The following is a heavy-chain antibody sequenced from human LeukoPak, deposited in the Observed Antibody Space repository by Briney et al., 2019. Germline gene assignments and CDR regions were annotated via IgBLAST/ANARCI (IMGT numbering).Heavy chain of an antibody. J-gene: IGHJ4*02. CDR2: INHSGTT. Sequence: SETLSLTCSFYGGSFSDFYWTWIRQPPGKGLEWIGEINHSGTTNYNPSLKSRVTISLDTSKNHFSLKLNSVTAADTAVYYCAKVAGDHLWGSYRPPDYWGQGTLVTVSS. CDR1: GGSFSDFY. D-gene: IGHD3-16*02. V-gene: IGHV4-34*01. CDR3: AKVAGDHLWGSYRPPDY.